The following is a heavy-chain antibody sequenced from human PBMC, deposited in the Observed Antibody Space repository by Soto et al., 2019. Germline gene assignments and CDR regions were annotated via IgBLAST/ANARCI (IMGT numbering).Heavy chain of an antibody. V-gene: IGHV5-51*01. D-gene: IGHD3-3*01. CDR2: IYPGDSDT. CDR1: GYSFTSYW. CDR3: ARLAYYDFWGGYSGYYYGMEV. Sequence: GESLKISCKGSGYSFTSYWIGWVRQMPRKGLEWMGIIYPGDSDTRYSPPFQGQVTISPDKSISTAYLQWGSLKASDTAMYYCARLAYYDFWGGYSGYYYGMEVWRQGTTVTVSS. J-gene: IGHJ6*02.